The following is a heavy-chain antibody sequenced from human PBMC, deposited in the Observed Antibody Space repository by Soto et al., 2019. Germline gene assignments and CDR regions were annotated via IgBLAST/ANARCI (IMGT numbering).Heavy chain of an antibody. Sequence: QVQLVQSGAEVKKPGASVKVSCKASGYTFITYGISWVRQAPGQGLEWMGWISVYNGNTDYAQKFQGRVTMTADTSTRTAYMEVRSLRSDDTAVYYCARDRYCSGGSCYSGWFDPWGQGTLVTVSS. V-gene: IGHV1-18*01. CDR2: ISVYNGNT. CDR1: GYTFITYG. J-gene: IGHJ5*02. CDR3: ARDRYCSGGSCYSGWFDP. D-gene: IGHD2-15*01.